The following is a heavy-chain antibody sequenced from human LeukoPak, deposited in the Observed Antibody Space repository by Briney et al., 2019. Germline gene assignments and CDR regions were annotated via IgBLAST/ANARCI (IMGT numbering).Heavy chain of an antibody. CDR1: GFTVSSNY. CDR2: IYSGGST. J-gene: IGHJ6*02. CDR3: ASNGWYQLPPHYYGMDV. V-gene: IGHV3-66*01. Sequence: PGGSLRFSCAASGFTVSSNYMSWVRQAPGKGLEWVSVIYSGGSTYYADSVKGRFTISRDNSKNTLYLQMNSLRAEDTAVYYCASNGWYQLPPHYYGMDVWGQGTTVTVSS. D-gene: IGHD2-2*01.